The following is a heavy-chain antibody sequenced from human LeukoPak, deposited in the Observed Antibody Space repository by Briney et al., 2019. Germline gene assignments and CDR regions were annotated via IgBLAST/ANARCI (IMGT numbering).Heavy chain of an antibody. CDR1: GFTFSSYW. CDR2: ISYDGSNK. J-gene: IGHJ6*03. Sequence: GGSLRLSCAASGFTFSSYWMSWVRQAPGKGLEWVAVISYDGSNKYYADSVKGRFTISRDNSKNTLYLQMNSLRTEDTAVYYCVKELYMDVWGKGTTVTVSS. CDR3: VKELYMDV. V-gene: IGHV3-30*18.